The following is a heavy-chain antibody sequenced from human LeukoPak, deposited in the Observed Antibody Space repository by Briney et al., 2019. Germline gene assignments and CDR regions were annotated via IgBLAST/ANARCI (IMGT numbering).Heavy chain of an antibody. Sequence: PGRSLRLSCAASGFTFSSYGMHWVRQAPGKGLEWVAVIWYDGCNKYHADSVKGRFTISRDNSKNTLYLQMNSLRAEDTAVYYCASFITGTTSWGQGTLVTVSS. V-gene: IGHV3-33*01. CDR1: GFTFSSYG. CDR3: ASFITGTTS. D-gene: IGHD1-20*01. CDR2: IWYDGCNK. J-gene: IGHJ5*02.